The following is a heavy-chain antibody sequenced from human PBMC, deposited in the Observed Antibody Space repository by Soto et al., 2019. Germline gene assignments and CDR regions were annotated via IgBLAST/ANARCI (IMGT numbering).Heavy chain of an antibody. CDR3: ASYGSGSYYNGYYFDY. J-gene: IGHJ4*02. V-gene: IGHV4-34*01. D-gene: IGHD3-10*01. CDR2: IHHSGGP. CDR1: GGSFSAYY. Sequence: SETLSLTCAVYGGSFSAYYWTWVRQSPGKGLEWIGEIHHSGGPKYNPSLKSRVTISADTSKNQFSLELSSVTAADTAVYYCASYGSGSYYNGYYFDYWGQGTLVTVSS.